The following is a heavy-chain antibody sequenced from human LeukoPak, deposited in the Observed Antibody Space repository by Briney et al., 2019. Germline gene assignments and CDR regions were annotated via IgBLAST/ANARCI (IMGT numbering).Heavy chain of an antibody. CDR2: ISSSSSYI. J-gene: IGHJ5*01. Sequence: PGGSLRLSCAASGFTFSSHTMNWVRQAPGKGLEWVSSISSSSSYIYYADSVKGRFTISRDNAKNSLYLRMNSLRAEDTAVYYCARNYDSWSGYFNSVDSWGQGTLVTVSS. V-gene: IGHV3-21*01. CDR3: ARNYDSWSGYFNSVDS. D-gene: IGHD3-3*01. CDR1: GFTFSSHT.